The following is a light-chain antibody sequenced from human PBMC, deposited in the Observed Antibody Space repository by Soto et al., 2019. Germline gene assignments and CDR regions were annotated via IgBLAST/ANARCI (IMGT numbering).Light chain of an antibody. Sequence: DIQMTQSPSSLSASVGDRVTITCQASQDISNYLNWYQQKPGKAPKLLIYDASNLETGVPSRFSGSGSGTDFTFTISSLRPEDIATYYCQQYDNLFFTFGPGTKVDIK. CDR2: DAS. V-gene: IGKV1-33*01. CDR3: QQYDNLFFT. J-gene: IGKJ3*01. CDR1: QDISNY.